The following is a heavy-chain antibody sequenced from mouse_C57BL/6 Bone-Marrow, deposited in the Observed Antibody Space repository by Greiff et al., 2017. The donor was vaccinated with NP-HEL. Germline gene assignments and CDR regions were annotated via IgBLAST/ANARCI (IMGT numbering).Heavy chain of an antibody. J-gene: IGHJ4*01. CDR1: GYTFTDYE. V-gene: IGHV1-15*01. Sequence: QVQLQQSGAELVRPGASVTLSCKASGYTFTDYEMHWVKQTPVHGLEWIGAIDPETGGTAYNQKFKGKAILTADKSSSKAYMELRSLTAEDSAVYYCTRGMVTTYYAMDYWGQGTSVTVSS. CDR3: TRGMVTTYYAMDY. D-gene: IGHD2-2*01. CDR2: IDPETGGT.